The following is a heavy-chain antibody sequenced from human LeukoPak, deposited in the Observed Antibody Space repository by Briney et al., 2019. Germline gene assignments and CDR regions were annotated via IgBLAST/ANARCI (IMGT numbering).Heavy chain of an antibody. CDR2: INHSGST. Sequence: SETLSLTCAVYGGSFSGYYWSWIRQPPGKGLEWIGEINHSGSTNYNPSLKSRVTISVDTSKNQFSLKLSSVTAADTAVYCCARSWGTSCCNFDYWGQGTLVTVSS. J-gene: IGHJ4*02. D-gene: IGHD2-2*01. CDR1: GGSFSGYY. CDR3: ARSWGTSCCNFDY. V-gene: IGHV4-34*01.